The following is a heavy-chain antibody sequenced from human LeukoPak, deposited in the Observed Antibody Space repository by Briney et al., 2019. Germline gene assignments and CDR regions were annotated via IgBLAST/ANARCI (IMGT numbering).Heavy chain of an antibody. CDR2: IYPGDSDT. Sequence: GESLQISCKGSGYSFTSYWIGWVRQMPGKGLEWMGIIYPGDSDTRYSPSFQGQVTISADKSISTAYLQWSSLKASDTAMYYCARNMAVAGTSFDYWGQGTLVTVSS. CDR3: ARNMAVAGTSFDY. CDR1: GYSFTSYW. J-gene: IGHJ4*02. V-gene: IGHV5-51*01. D-gene: IGHD6-19*01.